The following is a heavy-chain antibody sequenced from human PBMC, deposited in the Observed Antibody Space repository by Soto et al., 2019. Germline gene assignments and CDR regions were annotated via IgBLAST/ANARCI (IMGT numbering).Heavy chain of an antibody. J-gene: IGHJ4*02. Sequence: PSETLSLTCAVYGGSFRGYYWSWIRQPPGKGLEWIGEINHSGSTNYNPSLKSRVTISVDTSKNQFSLNLSSVTAADMAVYYCAREGSYSAYNFAHGIQLWSFDFWGQGALVT. CDR2: INHSGST. D-gene: IGHD5-12*01. CDR1: GGSFRGYY. CDR3: AREGSYSAYNFAHGIQLWSFDF. V-gene: IGHV4-34*01.